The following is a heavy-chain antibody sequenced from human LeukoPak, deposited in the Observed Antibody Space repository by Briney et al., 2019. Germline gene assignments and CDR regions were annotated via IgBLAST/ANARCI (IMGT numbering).Heavy chain of an antibody. V-gene: IGHV3-9*01. CDR2: ISWNSDRI. D-gene: IGHD6-19*01. CDR3: AKSLGIAVVGTGFDY. J-gene: IGHJ4*02. Sequence: GGSLRLSCAASGFTFGDFAFHWVRQVPGKGLEWVSAISWNSDRIDYADSVKGRFTISRDNAKNSLYLQMNSLRIEDTALYYCAKSLGIAVVGTGFDYWGQGTLVTVSS. CDR1: GFTFGDFA.